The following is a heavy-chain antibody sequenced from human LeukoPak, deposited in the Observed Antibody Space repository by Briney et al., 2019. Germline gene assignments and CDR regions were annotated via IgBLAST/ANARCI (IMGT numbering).Heavy chain of an antibody. CDR2: IYYSGST. CDR1: GGSISSGGYY. Sequence: SETLSLTCTVSGGSISSGGYYWSRIRQHPGKGLEWIGYIYYSGSTYYNPSLKSRVTISVDTSKNQFSLKLSSVTAADTAVYYCARDTPDGSFDYWGQGTLVTVSS. D-gene: IGHD1-1*01. J-gene: IGHJ4*02. CDR3: ARDTPDGSFDY. V-gene: IGHV4-31*03.